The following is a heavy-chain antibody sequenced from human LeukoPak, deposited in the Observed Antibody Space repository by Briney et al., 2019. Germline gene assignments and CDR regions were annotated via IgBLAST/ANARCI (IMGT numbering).Heavy chain of an antibody. CDR1: GFTFNAFA. V-gene: IGHV3-48*03. J-gene: IGHJ4*02. D-gene: IGHD6-13*01. CDR2: ISSGAATI. Sequence: PGGSLRLSCAASGFTFNAFAMNWVRQAPGKGLEWVSSISSGAATIYYADSVRGRFTISRDNAKNSLYLQMNSLRAADTAVYYCARVGVLSSSWLLYWGQGTLVTVSS. CDR3: ARVGVLSSSWLLY.